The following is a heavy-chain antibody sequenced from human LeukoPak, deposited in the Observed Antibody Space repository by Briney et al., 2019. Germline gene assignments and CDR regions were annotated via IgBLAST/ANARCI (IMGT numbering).Heavy chain of an antibody. CDR2: ISCSGGST. Sequence: PGGSLRLSSAASGFTFSSYAMSWVRQAPGKGLESVSAISCSGGSTYYADSVKGRFTISRDNSKNTLYLQMNSLRAEDTAVYYCARSSYYYDSSGYYSDAFDIWGQGTMVTVSS. D-gene: IGHD3-22*01. V-gene: IGHV3-23*01. J-gene: IGHJ3*02. CDR3: ARSSYYYDSSGYYSDAFDI. CDR1: GFTFSSYA.